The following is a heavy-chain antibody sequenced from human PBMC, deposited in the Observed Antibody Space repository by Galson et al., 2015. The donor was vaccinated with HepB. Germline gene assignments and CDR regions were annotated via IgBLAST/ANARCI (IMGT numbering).Heavy chain of an antibody. CDR1: GYSFSSYW. J-gene: IGHJ4*02. D-gene: IGHD1-26*01. V-gene: IGHV5-51*03. CDR2: IYPGDSDT. Sequence: QSGAEVKKPGESLKISCKGSGYSFSSYWIAWVRQVPGKGLEWMGIIYPGDSDTRYGPSFQGQVTTSADKSISTAYLKWSSLKASDIAMYYCARRGGMGATNLDCWGQGPLVTISS. CDR3: ARRGGMGATNLDC.